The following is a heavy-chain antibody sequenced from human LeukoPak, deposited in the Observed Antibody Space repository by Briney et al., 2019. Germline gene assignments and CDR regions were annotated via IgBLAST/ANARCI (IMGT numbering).Heavy chain of an antibody. CDR3: ARGAPYRDSDDY. D-gene: IGHD4-11*01. CDR2: INQDGSVK. V-gene: IGHV3-7*05. Sequence: SGGSLRLSCAASGFIFRNYWMSWVRQAPGKGLEWVANINQDGSVKNHEDSVKGRFTISRDNAKNSLYLQMNSLRPEDMAVYYCARGAPYRDSDDYWGQGTLVTVSS. J-gene: IGHJ4*02. CDR1: GFIFRNYW.